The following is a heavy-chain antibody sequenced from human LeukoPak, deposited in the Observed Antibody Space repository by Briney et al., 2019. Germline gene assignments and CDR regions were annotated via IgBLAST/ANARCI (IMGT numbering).Heavy chain of an antibody. Sequence: GGSLRLSCAASGFTFSSYDMHWVRQATGKGLEWVSAIGTAGDPYYPGSVKGRFTISRENAKNSLYLQMNSLRAGDAAVYYCARGESSGWYGRYYYYGMDVWGQGTTVTVSS. V-gene: IGHV3-13*05. CDR2: IGTAGDP. J-gene: IGHJ6*02. CDR1: GFTFSSYD. D-gene: IGHD6-19*01. CDR3: ARGESSGWYGRYYYYGMDV.